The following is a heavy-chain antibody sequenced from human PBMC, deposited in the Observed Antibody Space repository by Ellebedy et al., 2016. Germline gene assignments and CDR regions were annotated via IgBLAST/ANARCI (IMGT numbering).Heavy chain of an antibody. D-gene: IGHD6-13*01. J-gene: IGHJ3*02. CDR1: GGSISSGGYY. V-gene: IGHV4-31*03. CDR3: ARVGGVGSSWYFRMAFDI. Sequence: SETLSLTCTVSGGSISSGGYYWSWIRQHPGKGLEWIGYIYYSGSTYYNPSLKSRVTISVDTSKNQFSLKLNSVTAADTAVYYCARVGGVGSSWYFRMAFDIWGQGTMVTVSS. CDR2: IYYSGST.